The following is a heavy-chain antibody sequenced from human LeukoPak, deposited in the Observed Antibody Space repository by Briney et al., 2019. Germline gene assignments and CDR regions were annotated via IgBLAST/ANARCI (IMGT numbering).Heavy chain of an antibody. CDR3: AREFGHNRWYFDY. CDR2: IKQDGSEK. CDR1: GFTFTYAW. Sequence: GGSLRLSCAASGFTFTYAWMSWVRQAPGKGLEWVANIKQDGSEKYYVDSVKGRFTISRDNAKNSLYLQMNSLRAEDTAVYYCAREFGHNRWYFDYWGQGALVTVSS. D-gene: IGHD5-24*01. V-gene: IGHV3-7*01. J-gene: IGHJ4*02.